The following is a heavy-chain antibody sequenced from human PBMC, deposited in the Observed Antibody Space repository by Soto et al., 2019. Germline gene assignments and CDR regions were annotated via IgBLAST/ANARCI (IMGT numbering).Heavy chain of an antibody. V-gene: IGHV3-7*03. CDR1: GFTFSSYG. J-gene: IGHJ4*02. Sequence: GGSLRLSCAASGFTFSSYGMSWVRQAPGKGLEWVANIKQDGSEKYYVDSVKGRFTISRDNAKNSLYLQMNSLRAEDTAVYYCARGYSSSWFCFDYWGQGTLVTVSS. CDR2: IKQDGSEK. D-gene: IGHD6-13*01. CDR3: ARGYSSSWFCFDY.